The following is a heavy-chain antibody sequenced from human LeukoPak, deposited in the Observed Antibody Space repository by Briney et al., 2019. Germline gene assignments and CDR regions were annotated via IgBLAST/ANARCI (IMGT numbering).Heavy chain of an antibody. V-gene: IGHV4-38-2*02. D-gene: IGHD6-19*01. J-gene: IGHJ4*02. CDR1: GYSISSGYY. Sequence: SETLSLTCTVSGYSISSGYYWGWIRQPPGKGLEWIGSIYHSGSTYYNPSPKSRVTISVDTSKNQFSLKLSSVTAADTAVYYCARGYSSGWYPPSLFDYWGQGTLVTVSS. CDR3: ARGYSSGWYPPSLFDY. CDR2: IYHSGST.